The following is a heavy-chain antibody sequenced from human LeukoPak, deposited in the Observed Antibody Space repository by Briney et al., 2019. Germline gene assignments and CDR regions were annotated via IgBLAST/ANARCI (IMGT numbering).Heavy chain of an antibody. J-gene: IGHJ4*02. CDR2: ISGSGGST. CDR1: GFTFSSYS. Sequence: GGSLRLSCAASGFTFSSYSMNWVRQAPGKGLEWVSAISGSGGSTYYADSVKGRFTISRDNSKNTLYLQMNSLRAEDTAVYYCAKGAPITMIVVVITPLDYWGQGTLVTVSS. CDR3: AKGAPITMIVVVITPLDY. V-gene: IGHV3-23*01. D-gene: IGHD3-22*01.